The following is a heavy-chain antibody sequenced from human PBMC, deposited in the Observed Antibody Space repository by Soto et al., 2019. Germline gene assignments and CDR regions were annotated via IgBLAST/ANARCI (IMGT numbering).Heavy chain of an antibody. V-gene: IGHV1-69*06. CDR1: GGTFSSYA. CDR2: IIPICGTA. Sequence: QVQLVQSGAEVKKPGSSVKVSCKASGGTFSSYAISWVRQAPGQGLERMGGIIPICGTANYAQKFQGRVTITADKYTSTAYMELSSLRSEDTAVYYCATLGGTAMVKIDYWGQGTLVTVSS. CDR3: ATLGGTAMVKIDY. J-gene: IGHJ4*02. D-gene: IGHD5-18*01.